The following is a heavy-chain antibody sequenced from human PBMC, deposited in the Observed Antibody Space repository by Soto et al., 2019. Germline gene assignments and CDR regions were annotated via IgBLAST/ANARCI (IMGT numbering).Heavy chain of an antibody. V-gene: IGHV3-30*18. CDR3: VKDGSSGWPYYYGMDV. D-gene: IGHD6-19*01. J-gene: IGHJ6*02. CDR1: GFTFSSYG. Sequence: GSLRLSCAASGFTFSSYGMHWVRQAPGKGLEWVAVISYDGSNKYYADSVKGRFTISRDNSKNTLYLQMSSLRAEDTAVYYCVKDGSSGWPYYYGMDVWGQGTKVTVSS. CDR2: ISYDGSNK.